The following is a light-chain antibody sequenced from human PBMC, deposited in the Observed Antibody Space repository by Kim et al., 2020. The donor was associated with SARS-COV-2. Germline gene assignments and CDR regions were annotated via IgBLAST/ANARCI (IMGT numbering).Light chain of an antibody. CDR2: YYADSNK. Sequence: CSLRSDINVDHCNIYGYQQKPGSRPRYLLYYYADSNKGQGSGVPRRFSGSKGASANRGILLSAGRQSEDEADYDCMMWPGSDSGVLGGGAQLTV. V-gene: IGLV5-37*01. J-gene: IGLJ3*02. CDR1: SDINVDHCN. CDR3: MMWPGSDSGV.